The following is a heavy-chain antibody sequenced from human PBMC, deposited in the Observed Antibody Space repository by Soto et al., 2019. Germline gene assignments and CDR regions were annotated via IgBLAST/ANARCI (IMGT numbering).Heavy chain of an antibody. V-gene: IGHV3-74*01. CDR3: ARPSSSYYYYGMDV. J-gene: IGHJ6*02. CDR2: INSDGSST. CDR1: GFTFSSYW. Sequence: GGTLRLSCAASGFTFSSYWMHWVRQAPGKGLVWVSRINSDGSSTSYADSVKGRFTISRDNAKNTLYLQMNSLRAEDTAVYYCARPSSSYYYYGMDVWGQGTTVTVS.